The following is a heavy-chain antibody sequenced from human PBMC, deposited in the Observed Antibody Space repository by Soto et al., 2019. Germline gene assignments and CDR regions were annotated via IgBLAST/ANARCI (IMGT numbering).Heavy chain of an antibody. CDR1: GGSISSGGYS. CDR2: IYYSGST. J-gene: IGHJ4*02. V-gene: IGHV4-31*03. CDR3: ASTGSSGYYYCLGN. D-gene: IGHD3-22*01. Sequence: SETLSLTCTFSGGSISSGGYSWCWIRQHPGKGLEWIGYIYYSGSTYYNPSLKSRVTISVDTSKNQFSLKLSSVTAADTAVYYCASTGSSGYYYCLGNWGQGTLVTVSS.